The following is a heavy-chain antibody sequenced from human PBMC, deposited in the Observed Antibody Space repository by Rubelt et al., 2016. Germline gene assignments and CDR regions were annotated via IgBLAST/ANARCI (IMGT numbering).Heavy chain of an antibody. Sequence: QLQLQESGPGLVKPSETLSLTCTVSGGSISSSSYYWGWIRQPPGKGLEWIGEINHSGSTDYNPSLTSRFTISVDTSKNQFSLKLSSVTAADTAVYYCARGKGNRGFGDWGQGTLVAVSS. V-gene: IGHV4-39*07. CDR2: INHSGST. J-gene: IGHJ4*02. CDR3: ARGKGNRGFGD. CDR1: GGSISSSSYY. D-gene: IGHD3-10*01.